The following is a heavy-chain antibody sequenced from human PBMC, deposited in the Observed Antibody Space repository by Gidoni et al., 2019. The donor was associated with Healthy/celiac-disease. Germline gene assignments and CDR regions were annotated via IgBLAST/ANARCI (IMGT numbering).Heavy chain of an antibody. CDR1: GFTFSSYG. D-gene: IGHD4-4*01. J-gene: IGHJ4*02. V-gene: IGHV3-30*18. CDR2: ISYDGSNK. Sequence: QVQLVESGGGVIQPGRSLRLSCAASGFTFSSYGMPWVRQAPGKGLEWVAVISYDGSNKYYADSGNGRFTISRDNSKNTLYLQMNSLRAEDTAVYYCAKARVDSNPDDYWGQGTLVTVSS. CDR3: AKARVDSNPDDY.